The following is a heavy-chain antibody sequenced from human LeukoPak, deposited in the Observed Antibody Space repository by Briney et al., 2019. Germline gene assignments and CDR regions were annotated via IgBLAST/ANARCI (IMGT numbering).Heavy chain of an antibody. CDR2: IYYSGST. CDR1: GGSISSYY. D-gene: IGHD4-17*01. Sequence: SETLSLTCTVSGGSISSYYWSWIRQPPGKGLEWIGCIYYSGSTNYNPSLKSRVTISVDTSKNQFSLKLSSVTAADTAVYYCAREGTGGYGDAPDSYFDYWGQGTLVTVSS. CDR3: AREGTGGYGDAPDSYFDY. J-gene: IGHJ4*02. V-gene: IGHV4-59*01.